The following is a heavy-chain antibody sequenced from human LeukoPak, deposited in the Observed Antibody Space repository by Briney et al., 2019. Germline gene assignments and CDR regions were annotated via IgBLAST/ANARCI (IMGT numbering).Heavy chain of an antibody. CDR2: MNPNSGNT. D-gene: IGHD3-10*01. J-gene: IGHJ5*02. CDR1: GCTFTSYD. Sequence: ASVKVSCKASGCTFTSYDTNWVRQATGQGLEWMGWMNPNSGNTGYAQKFQGRVTMTRNTSISTAYMELSSLRSEDTAVYYCARGRMVRGVTWWFDPWGQGTLVTVSS. CDR3: ARGRMVRGVTWWFDP. V-gene: IGHV1-8*01.